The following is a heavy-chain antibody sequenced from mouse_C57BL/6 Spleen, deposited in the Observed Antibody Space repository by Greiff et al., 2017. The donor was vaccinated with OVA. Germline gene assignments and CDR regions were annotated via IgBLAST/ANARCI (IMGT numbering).Heavy chain of an antibody. CDR2: IYPGDGDT. D-gene: IGHD1-1*01. V-gene: IGHV1-80*01. Sequence: VKLVESGAELVKPGASVKISCKASGYAFSSYWMNWVKQRPGKGLEWIGQIYPGDGDTNYNGKFKGKATLTADKSSSTAYMQLSSLTSEDSAVYFCARSGVLVDWYFDVWGTGTTVTVSS. CDR3: ARSGVLVDWYFDV. J-gene: IGHJ1*03. CDR1: GYAFSSYW.